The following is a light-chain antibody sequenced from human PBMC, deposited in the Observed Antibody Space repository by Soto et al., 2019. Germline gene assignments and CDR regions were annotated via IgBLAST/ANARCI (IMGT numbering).Light chain of an antibody. CDR2: DVS. CDR3: SSYTSSSPYV. J-gene: IGLJ1*01. Sequence: QSVLTQPASVSGSPGQSITISCTGTSSVVGGYNYVSRYQQHPGKAPKLMVYDVSNRPSGVSNRFSGSKSGNTASLTISGLQAEDEADYYCSSYTSSSPYVFGTGTKVTVL. CDR1: SSVVGGYNY. V-gene: IGLV2-14*01.